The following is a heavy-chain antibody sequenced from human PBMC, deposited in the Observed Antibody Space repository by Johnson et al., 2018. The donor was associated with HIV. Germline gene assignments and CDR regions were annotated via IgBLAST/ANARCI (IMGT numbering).Heavy chain of an antibody. Sequence: MLLVESGGGLVQPGGSLRLSCAASGFTVSNKYMSWVHQAPGKGPEWVSVIYSGGSTYYADSVKGRFTISRDNSKNTLYLQMNSLRVEDTAVYYCARDLVVGDHSAPLTHAFDVWGQGTMVTVSS. CDR1: GFTVSNKY. V-gene: IGHV3-66*01. CDR2: IYSGGST. D-gene: IGHD1-26*01. J-gene: IGHJ3*01. CDR3: ARDLVVGDHSAPLTHAFDV.